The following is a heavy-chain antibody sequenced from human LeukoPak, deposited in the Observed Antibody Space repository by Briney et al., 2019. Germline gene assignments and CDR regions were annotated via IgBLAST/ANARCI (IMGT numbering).Heavy chain of an antibody. D-gene: IGHD6-13*01. CDR2: ISSSSSTI. V-gene: IGHV3-48*01. J-gene: IGHJ4*02. Sequence: GGSLRLSCAASGFTFSSYSMNWVRQAPGKGLEWVSYISSSSSTIYYADSVKGRFTISRDNAKNSLYLQMNSLRAEDTAVYYCARGSSSWYLNFDYWGQETLVTVSS. CDR1: GFTFSSYS. CDR3: ARGSSSWYLNFDY.